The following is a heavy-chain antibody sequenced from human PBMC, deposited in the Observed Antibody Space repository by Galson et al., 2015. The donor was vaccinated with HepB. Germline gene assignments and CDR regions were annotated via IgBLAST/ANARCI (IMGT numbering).Heavy chain of an antibody. Sequence: SVKVSCKASGYTFTGYYMHWVRQAPGQGLEWMGRINPNSGGTNYAQKFQGRVTMTRDTSISTAYMELSRLRSDDTAVYYCARETLEGYGSGGSCYSDYWGQGNLVTVSS. CDR1: GYTFTGYY. V-gene: IGHV1-2*06. CDR2: INPNSGGT. CDR3: ARETLEGYGSGGSCYSDY. J-gene: IGHJ4*02. D-gene: IGHD2-15*01.